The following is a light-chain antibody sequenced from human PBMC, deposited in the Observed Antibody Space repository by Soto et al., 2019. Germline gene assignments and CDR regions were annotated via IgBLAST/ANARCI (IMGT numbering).Light chain of an antibody. J-gene: IGKJ2*01. V-gene: IGKV1-39*01. Sequence: DIQMTQSPSSLSACVGDRVTITCRASQSISSYLNWYQQKPGKAPKLLIYAASSLQSGVPSRFSGSGSGTDFTLTISSLQPEDFATYYCQQSYSTLDTFGQGTKLEIK. CDR1: QSISSY. CDR2: AAS. CDR3: QQSYSTLDT.